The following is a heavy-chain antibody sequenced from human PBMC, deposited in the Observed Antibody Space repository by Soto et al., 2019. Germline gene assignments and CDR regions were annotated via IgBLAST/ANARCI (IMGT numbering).Heavy chain of an antibody. CDR2: ISGSGGST. V-gene: IGHV3-23*01. Sequence: EVQLLESGGGLVQPGGSLRLSCAASGFTFSSYAMSWVRQAPGKGLEWVSAISGSGGSTYYADSVKGRFTISRDNSKNTLYLQMKGLRAEDTAVYYCAKLRFLEWLFLDYYYGMDVWGQGPRVTVSS. D-gene: IGHD3-3*01. J-gene: IGHJ6*02. CDR1: GFTFSSYA. CDR3: AKLRFLEWLFLDYYYGMDV.